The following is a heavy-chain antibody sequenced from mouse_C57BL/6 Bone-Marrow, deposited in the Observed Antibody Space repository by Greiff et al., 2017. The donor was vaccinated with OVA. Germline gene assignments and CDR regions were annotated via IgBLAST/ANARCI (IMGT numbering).Heavy chain of an antibody. V-gene: IGHV2-5*01. D-gene: IGHD1-1*01. CDR1: GFSLTSYG. Sequence: VKLQESGPGLVQPSQSLSITCTVSGFSLTSYGVHWVRQSPGKGLEWLGVIWRGGSTDYNAAFMSRLSITKDNSKSQVFFKMNSLQADDTAIYYCAKLYGSSWYFDVWGTGTTVTVSS. CDR2: IWRGGST. J-gene: IGHJ1*03. CDR3: AKLYGSSWYFDV.